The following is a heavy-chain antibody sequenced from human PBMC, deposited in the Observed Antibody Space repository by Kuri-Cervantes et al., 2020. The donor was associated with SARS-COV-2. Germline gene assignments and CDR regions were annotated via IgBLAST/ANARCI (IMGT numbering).Heavy chain of an antibody. Sequence: GGSLRLSCLTSGFVFDLYDMNWVRQAPGKGLEWLAYISPTASTIYYAASVAGRFTISRDNAQNALYLHMKSLRAADAAVYYCARVRAMDMWGQGTMVTVSS. CDR1: GFVFDLYD. D-gene: IGHD2-2*01. CDR3: ARVRAMDM. V-gene: IGHV3-48*03. CDR2: ISPTASTI. J-gene: IGHJ3*02.